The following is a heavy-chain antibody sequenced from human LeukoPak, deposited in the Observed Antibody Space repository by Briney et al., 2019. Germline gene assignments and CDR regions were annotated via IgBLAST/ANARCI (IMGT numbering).Heavy chain of an antibody. CDR3: AREGWGYYYDSSGHDAFDI. V-gene: IGHV3-48*03. CDR2: ISSSGSTI. D-gene: IGHD3-22*01. CDR1: GFTFSSYE. Sequence: PGGSLRPSCAASGFTFSSYEMNWVRQAPGKGLEWVSYISSSGSTIYYADSVKGRFTISRDNAKNSLYLQMNSLRAEDTAVYYCAREGWGYYYDSSGHDAFDIWGQGTMVTVSS. J-gene: IGHJ3*02.